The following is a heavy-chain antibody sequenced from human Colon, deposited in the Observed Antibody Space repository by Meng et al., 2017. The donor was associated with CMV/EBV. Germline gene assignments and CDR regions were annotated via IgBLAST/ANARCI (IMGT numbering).Heavy chain of an antibody. Sequence: GYTFSNFGIAWVRQAPGQGLEWMGWINSYNGETYYSQKLQDRLTMTMDTSTSTAYMELRSLRSDDTAVYYCARDRCKTCSSGWWFGPWGQGTLVTVS. V-gene: IGHV1-18*01. CDR3: ARDRCKTCSSGWWFGP. J-gene: IGHJ5*02. CDR2: INSYNGET. CDR1: GYTFSNFG. D-gene: IGHD1-26*01.